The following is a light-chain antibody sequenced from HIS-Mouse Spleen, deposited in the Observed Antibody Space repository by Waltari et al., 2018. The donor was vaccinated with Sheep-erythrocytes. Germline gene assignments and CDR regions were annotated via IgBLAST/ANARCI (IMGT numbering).Light chain of an antibody. CDR1: QSISSY. CDR2: AAS. Sequence: DIQLTQSPSSLSASVGDRVTITCRASQSISSYLTWYQQKPGKAPKLLIYAASNLQSGGPSRFSGSGSGTDFTLTISSLQPEDFATYYCQQSYSTPYTLGQGTKLEIK. J-gene: IGKJ2*01. CDR3: QQSYSTPYT. V-gene: IGKV1-39*01.